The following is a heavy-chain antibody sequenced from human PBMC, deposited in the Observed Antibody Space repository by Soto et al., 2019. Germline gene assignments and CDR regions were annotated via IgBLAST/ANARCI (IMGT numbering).Heavy chain of an antibody. CDR2: ISAYNGNT. D-gene: IGHD2-15*01. V-gene: IGHV1-18*01. CDR1: GYTFTSYG. Sequence: QVQLVQSGAEVKKPGASVKVSCKASGYTFTSYGISWVRQAPGQGLEWMGWISAYNGNTNYAQKLQGRVTMTTDTSTSKAYMELRSLRSDDTAVYYCARDGAVVRHHYYGMDVWGQGTTVTVSS. CDR3: ARDGAVVRHHYYGMDV. J-gene: IGHJ6*02.